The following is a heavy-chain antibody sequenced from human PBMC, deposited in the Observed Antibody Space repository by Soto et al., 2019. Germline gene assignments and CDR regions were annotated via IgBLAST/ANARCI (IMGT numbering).Heavy chain of an antibody. CDR3: ASDRGLAAAGTGGY. Sequence: QVQLVQSGAEVKKPGSSVKVSCKASGGTFSSYAISWVRQAPGQGLEWMGGIIPIFGTANYAQKFQGRVTITADESTSTAYMELSSLRSEATAVYYWASDRGLAAAGTGGYWGQGTLVTVSS. J-gene: IGHJ4*02. CDR1: GGTFSSYA. D-gene: IGHD6-13*01. CDR2: IIPIFGTA. V-gene: IGHV1-69*12.